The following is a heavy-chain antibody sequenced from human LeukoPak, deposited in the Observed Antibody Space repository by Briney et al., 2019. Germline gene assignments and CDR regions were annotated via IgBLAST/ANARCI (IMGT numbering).Heavy chain of an antibody. CDR2: IYSGAGT. J-gene: IGHJ4*02. V-gene: IGHV3-66*02. D-gene: IGHD6-13*01. Sequence: PGGSLRLSCAASGFTLSSHYMSWVRQAPGKGLEWVSVIYSGAGTSYADSVQGRCTISRDNSKNPLYLQMNSLRVEDTAVYYCARDRGFSSSWRLFVYWGQGTLVTVSS. CDR1: GFTLSSHY. CDR3: ARDRGFSSSWRLFVY.